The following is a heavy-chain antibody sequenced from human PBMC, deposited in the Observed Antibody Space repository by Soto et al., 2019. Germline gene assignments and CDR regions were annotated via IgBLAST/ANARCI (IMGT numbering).Heavy chain of an antibody. J-gene: IGHJ3*02. CDR1: GFTFSSYA. CDR2: ISSNGGST. CDR3: ARDAFYGDYHAFDI. V-gene: IGHV3-64*01. D-gene: IGHD4-17*01. Sequence: GGSLRLSCAASGFTFSSYAMHWVRQAPGKGLEYVSAISSNGGSTYYANSVKGRFTISRDNSKNTLYLQMGSLRAEDMAVYYCARDAFYGDYHAFDIWGKGTMATVS.